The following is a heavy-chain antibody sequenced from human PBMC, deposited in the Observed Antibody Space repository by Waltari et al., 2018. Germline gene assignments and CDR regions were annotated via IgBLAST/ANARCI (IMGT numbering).Heavy chain of an antibody. D-gene: IGHD3-10*01. V-gene: IGHV3-74*01. CDR1: GFTFGSYW. CDR2: IKFDGSII. Sequence: EVQLVESGGGLVQPGGSLRLSCVGSGFTFGSYWMHWFRQAPGKGLEWVSRIKFDGSIINYADSVKGRFTISRDNAKNTLYLQMNNVRAEDTAVYYCERAGSYRFDYWGQGTLVTVSS. CDR3: ERAGSYRFDY. J-gene: IGHJ4*02.